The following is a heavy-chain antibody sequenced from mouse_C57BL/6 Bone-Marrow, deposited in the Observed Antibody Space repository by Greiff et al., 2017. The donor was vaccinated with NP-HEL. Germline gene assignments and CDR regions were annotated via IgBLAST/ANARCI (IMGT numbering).Heavy chain of an antibody. CDR2: ISYSGST. CDR3: ARSPLWLRRNYYAMDY. CDR1: GYSITSDY. Sequence: EVQLVESGPGLAKPSQTLSLTCSVTGYSITSDYWNWIRKFPGNKLEYMGYISYSGSTYYNPSLKSRISITRDTATSQDYLQLNSVTTEDTATYYCARSPLWLRRNYYAMDYWGQGTSVTVSS. D-gene: IGHD2-2*01. V-gene: IGHV3-8*01. J-gene: IGHJ4*01.